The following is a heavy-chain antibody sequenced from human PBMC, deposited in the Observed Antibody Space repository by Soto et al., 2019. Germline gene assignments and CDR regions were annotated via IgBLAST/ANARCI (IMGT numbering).Heavy chain of an antibody. Sequence: ASVKVSCKASGYMFISYGISWVRQAPGQGLEWMGWISASNGNTKYAQNFQGRVTMTTDTSTSTAYMEMRSLRSDDTAVYYCVRDLDGSGSYYTDYWGPGTLVTVSS. CDR3: VRDLDGSGSYYTDY. CDR2: ISASNGNT. D-gene: IGHD3-10*01. V-gene: IGHV1-18*01. J-gene: IGHJ4*02. CDR1: GYMFISYG.